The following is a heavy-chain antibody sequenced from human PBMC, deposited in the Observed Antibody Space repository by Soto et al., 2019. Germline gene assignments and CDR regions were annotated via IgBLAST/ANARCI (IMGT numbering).Heavy chain of an antibody. Sequence: QLQLQESGSGLVKPSHTLSLTCAVSGGSISSGGYSWSWIRQPPGKGLEWIGYIYHSGSTYYKPSLNSRDTISVDRYKSEFYLKLSSVTAADTAVYYCAREADCISTSCYGPRGWFDPWGQGTLVTVSS. J-gene: IGHJ5*02. V-gene: IGHV4-30-2*01. CDR2: IYHSGST. D-gene: IGHD2-2*01. CDR3: AREADCISTSCYGPRGWFDP. CDR1: GGSISSGGYS.